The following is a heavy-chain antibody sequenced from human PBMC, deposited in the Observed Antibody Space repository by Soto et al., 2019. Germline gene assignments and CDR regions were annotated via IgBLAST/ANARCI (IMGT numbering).Heavy chain of an antibody. D-gene: IGHD3-10*01. CDR2: LKPVNGGT. CDR1: GYSFTGHY. J-gene: IGHJ6*02. V-gene: IGHV1-2*02. CDR3: ARDLCPLGSGSPCPTYGMDL. Sequence: QVQLVQSGAEVKPPGASVKVSCKASGYSFTGHYMHWVRQVSGKRLEFLGWLKPVNGGTYYAPKFQGRVTFTRDTSTTTAHIELSGLHSDDTAVYYCARDLCPLGSGSPCPTYGMDLWGQGTTVAVSS.